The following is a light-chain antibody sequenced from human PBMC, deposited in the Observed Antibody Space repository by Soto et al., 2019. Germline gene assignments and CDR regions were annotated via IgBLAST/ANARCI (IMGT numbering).Light chain of an antibody. V-gene: IGLV1-40*01. J-gene: IGLJ2*01. Sequence: QSVLTQPPSVSGAPGQRVTISCTGSSSNIGAGYDVHWYQRLPGPAPKLLIYGNSNRPSGVPDRFSGSKSGTSASLAITGLQAEDEADYYCQSYDSSLSGVVFGGGTKLTVL. CDR3: QSYDSSLSGVV. CDR1: SSNIGAGYD. CDR2: GNS.